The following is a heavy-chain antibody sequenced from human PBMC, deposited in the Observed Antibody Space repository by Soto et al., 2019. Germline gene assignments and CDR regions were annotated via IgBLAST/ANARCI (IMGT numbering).Heavy chain of an antibody. J-gene: IGHJ6*02. CDR3: ARAYSSAVVPYYYGMDV. D-gene: IGHD6-25*01. Sequence: QVQLVQSGAEVKKPGSSVKVSCKASGGTFSSYAISWVRQAPGQGLEWMGGIIPIFGTANYAQKFQGRVTITADESTSTAYMELSSLRSEDTAVYYCARAYSSAVVPYYYGMDVWGQGTTVTVSS. CDR1: GGTFSSYA. V-gene: IGHV1-69*12. CDR2: IIPIFGTA.